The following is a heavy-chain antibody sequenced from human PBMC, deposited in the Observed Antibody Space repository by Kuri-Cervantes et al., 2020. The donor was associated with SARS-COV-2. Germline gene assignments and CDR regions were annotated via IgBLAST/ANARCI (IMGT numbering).Heavy chain of an antibody. Sequence: GGSLRLSCAASGFTFSTSAMGWVRQAPGKGLEWVSAISSSGQTTYYGDSVKGRFTISRDNSKNTLYLQMNSLRAEDTAVYYCARDFDDLYYYYYMDVWGKGTTVTVSS. V-gene: IGHV3-23*01. J-gene: IGHJ6*03. CDR1: GFTFSTSA. D-gene: IGHD3-3*01. CDR2: ISSSGQTT. CDR3: ARDFDDLYYYYYMDV.